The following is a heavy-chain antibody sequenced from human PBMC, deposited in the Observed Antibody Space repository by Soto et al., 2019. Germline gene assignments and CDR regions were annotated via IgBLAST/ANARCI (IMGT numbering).Heavy chain of an antibody. Sequence: QVQLVESGGGVVQPGRSLRLSCAASGFTFSSYGMHWVRQAPGKGLEWVAVISYDGSNKYYADSVKGRFTISRDNSKNTLYLQMNSLRAEDTAVYYCAKGERLTGEGIAVAGTDLYYFDYWGQGTLVTVSS. CDR1: GFTFSSYG. J-gene: IGHJ4*02. D-gene: IGHD6-19*01. CDR3: AKGERLTGEGIAVAGTDLYYFDY. V-gene: IGHV3-30*18. CDR2: ISYDGSNK.